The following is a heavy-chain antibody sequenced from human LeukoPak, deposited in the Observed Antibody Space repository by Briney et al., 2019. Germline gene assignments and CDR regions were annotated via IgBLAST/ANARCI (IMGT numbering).Heavy chain of an antibody. CDR3: VRILGCSGGSCYRPYFQH. V-gene: IGHV4-34*01. J-gene: IGHJ1*01. CDR2: INHSGST. CDR1: GGSFSGYY. Sequence: SETLSLTCAVYGGSFSGYYWSWIRQPPGKGLEWIGEINHSGSTNYNPSLKSRVTISVDTSKNQFSLKLSSVTAADTAVYYCVRILGCSGGSCYRPYFQHWGQGTLVTVSS. D-gene: IGHD2-15*01.